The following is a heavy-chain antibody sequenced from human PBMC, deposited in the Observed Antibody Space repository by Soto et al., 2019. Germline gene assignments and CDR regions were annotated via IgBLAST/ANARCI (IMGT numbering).Heavy chain of an antibody. CDR2: ISSSGTT. V-gene: IGHV4-30-4*01. Sequence: QVQLQESGPGLVKPSQTLSLTCTVSGGSISSGDYYWSWIRQPPGKGLEWIGYISSSGTTYYIPSLQSRVTIAADTSKNQFSLRLSSVTAADTAVYFCARASLLKQLDYWGQGTLVTVSS. J-gene: IGHJ4*02. CDR3: ARASLLKQLDY. D-gene: IGHD1-1*01. CDR1: GGSISSGDYY.